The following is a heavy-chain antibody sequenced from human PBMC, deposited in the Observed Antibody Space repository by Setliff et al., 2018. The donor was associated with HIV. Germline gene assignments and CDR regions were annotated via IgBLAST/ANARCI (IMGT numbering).Heavy chain of an antibody. CDR3: AREQWLRYFDD. V-gene: IGHV4-61*02. D-gene: IGHD5-12*01. CDR2: IYATGGT. Sequence: PSETLSLTCTVSGGSVRGDPYYWSWIRKSAGKGLEWIGRIYATGGTNYNPSLKSRVTISLAMSTNQFSLRLTSVTAADTAVYYCAREQWLRYFDDWGQGALVTVSS. J-gene: IGHJ4*02. CDR1: GGSVRGDPYY.